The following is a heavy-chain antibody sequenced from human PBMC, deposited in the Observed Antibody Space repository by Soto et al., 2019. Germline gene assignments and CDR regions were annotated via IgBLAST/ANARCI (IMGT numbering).Heavy chain of an antibody. J-gene: IGHJ4*02. CDR2: IYCSGST. CDR1: GGSISSGGYY. D-gene: IGHD3-22*01. CDR3: ARVYYDSSGYQYYSDY. Sequence: SETLSLTCTVSGGSISSGGYYWSWIRQHPGKGLEWIGYIYCSGSTYYNPSLKSRVTISVDTSKNQFSLKLSSVTAADTAVYYCARVYYDSSGYQYYSDYWGQGTLVTVSS. V-gene: IGHV4-31*03.